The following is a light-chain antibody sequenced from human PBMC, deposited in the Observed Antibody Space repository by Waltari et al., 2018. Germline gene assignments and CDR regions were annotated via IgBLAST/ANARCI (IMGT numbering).Light chain of an antibody. CDR1: ESVSINY. V-gene: IGKV3-20*01. Sequence: EIVLTQSPGTLPLSPGERASLSCRASESVSINYLSWYQQKPGQAPRLLLYGASGRSTDIPDRFTASGSGTASTPTISRLEPEDFAVYYCQHYGRSPRVAFGGGTKVEIK. J-gene: IGKJ4*01. CDR2: GAS. CDR3: QHYGRSPRVA.